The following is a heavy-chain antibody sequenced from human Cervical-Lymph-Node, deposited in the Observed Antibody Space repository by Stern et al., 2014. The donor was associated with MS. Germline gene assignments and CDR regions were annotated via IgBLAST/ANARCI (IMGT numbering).Heavy chain of an antibody. CDR2: INQDESAK. CDR3: AREMTGSYDY. J-gene: IGHJ4*02. CDR1: GFTFSKTW. Sequence: EVQLVEPGGGLVQPGGSLRLSCAASGFTFSKTWMSWVRQAPGKGLEWVANINQDESAKYYADSVKGRFTISGDNAKKSLYLQMSSLRVEDTAVYYCAREMTGSYDYWGQGTLVTVSS. V-gene: IGHV3-7*01.